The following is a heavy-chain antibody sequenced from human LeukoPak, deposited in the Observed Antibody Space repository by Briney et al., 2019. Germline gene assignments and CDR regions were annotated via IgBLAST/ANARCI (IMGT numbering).Heavy chain of an antibody. J-gene: IGHJ4*02. CDR3: ARGIGSWYYFDY. CDR2: IHYSGRT. CDR1: GDSISSSNYY. D-gene: IGHD6-13*01. V-gene: IGHV4-39*07. Sequence: SETLSLTCTVSGDSISSSNYYWGWIRQSPGKGLEWIGTIHYSGRTYYNPSLESRVTISVDTSKNQFSLKLSSVTAADTAVYYCARGIGSWYYFDYWGQGTLVTVSS.